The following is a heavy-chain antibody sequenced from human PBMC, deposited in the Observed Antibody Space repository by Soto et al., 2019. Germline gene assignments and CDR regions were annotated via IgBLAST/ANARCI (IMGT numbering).Heavy chain of an antibody. D-gene: IGHD2-15*01. CDR3: ARHPGDAQGGGFDI. Sequence: QVQPQEAGPGLVKPSETLSLTSTVSGGSITNYFWSWIRQPPGKGLEWIAYVHYTGSTNYNPSLRGRVTISVDTSKNRLSLELTSVTAADTAVYYCARHPGDAQGGGFDIWGQGTVVTVSS. CDR2: VHYTGST. J-gene: IGHJ3*02. V-gene: IGHV4-59*08. CDR1: GGSITNYF.